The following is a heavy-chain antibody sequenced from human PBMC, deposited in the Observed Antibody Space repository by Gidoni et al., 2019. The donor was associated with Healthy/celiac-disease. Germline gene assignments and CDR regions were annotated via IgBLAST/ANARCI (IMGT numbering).Heavy chain of an antibody. V-gene: IGHV1-8*01. CDR2: MNLNSGNT. D-gene: IGHD6-19*01. Sequence: QVQLLQSGAEVTKPGASVKVSCKASGYTFTSYDINWVRQATGQGLEWMGWMNLNSGNTGYAQKCQGRVTRTRNTARSTAYMELSSLRSEDTAVYDCARDVGAVAGTVYYYYGMDVWGQGTTVTVSS. CDR1: GYTFTSYD. CDR3: ARDVGAVAGTVYYYYGMDV. J-gene: IGHJ6*02.